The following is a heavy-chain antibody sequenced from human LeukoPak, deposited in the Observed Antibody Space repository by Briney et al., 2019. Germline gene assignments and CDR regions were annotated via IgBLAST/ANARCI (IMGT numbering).Heavy chain of an antibody. D-gene: IGHD2-21*02. CDR2: INPNSGGT. CDR1: GYTFTGYY. J-gene: IGHJ5*02. Sequence: GASVKVSCKASGYTFTGYYMHWVRQAPGQGLEWMGWINPNSGGTNYAQKFQGRVTMTRDTSISTAYMELSRLRSDDTAVYYCARGAYCGGDCRDWFDPWGQGTLVTVSS. CDR3: ARGAYCGGDCRDWFDP. V-gene: IGHV1-2*02.